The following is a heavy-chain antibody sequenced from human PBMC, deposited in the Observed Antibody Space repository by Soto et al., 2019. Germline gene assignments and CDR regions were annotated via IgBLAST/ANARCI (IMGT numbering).Heavy chain of an antibody. V-gene: IGHV4-39*01. J-gene: IGHJ4*02. Sequence: QMQLQESGPGLVKPSETLSLTCTVSGGSISSSSYYWGWIRQPPGQWLEWLGTIYSLGNTYYNPFLKSRVTISVDKSKRQLFLKLSSVTAPDSAVYYCARHIYDSSGYCYAYWGQGTLVTVSS. CDR2: IYSLGNT. CDR3: ARHIYDSSGYCYAY. CDR1: GGSISSSSYY. D-gene: IGHD3-22*01.